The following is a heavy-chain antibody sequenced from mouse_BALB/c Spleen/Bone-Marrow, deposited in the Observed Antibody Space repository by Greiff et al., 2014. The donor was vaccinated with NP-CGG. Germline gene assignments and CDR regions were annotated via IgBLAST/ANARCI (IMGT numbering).Heavy chain of an antibody. CDR2: IDPENGDT. CDR3: NRYDWYFDV. Sequence: VQLQQSGAELVRSGASVKLSCTASGFNIKDYYMHWVKQRPEQGLGWIGWIDPENGDTEYAPKFQGKATMTADTSSNTAYLQLSSLTPEDTAVYYCNRYDWYFDVWGAGTTVTVSS. V-gene: IGHV14-4*02. J-gene: IGHJ1*01. D-gene: IGHD2-14*01. CDR1: GFNIKDYY.